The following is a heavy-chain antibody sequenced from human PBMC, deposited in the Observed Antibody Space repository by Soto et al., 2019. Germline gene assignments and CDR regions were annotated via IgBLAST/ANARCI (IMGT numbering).Heavy chain of an antibody. CDR3: ARDSRRMDTMHMDAFDI. Sequence: EVQLVESGGGLVKPGGSLRLSCAASGFTFSSYSMNWVRQAPGKGLEWVSCISSSSSYINYADSVKGRFTISRDNAKNSLYLQMNSLRAEDPAVYYCARDSRRMDTMHMDAFDIWGQGTMVTVSS. D-gene: IGHD5-18*01. J-gene: IGHJ3*02. CDR2: ISSSSSYI. V-gene: IGHV3-21*01. CDR1: GFTFSSYS.